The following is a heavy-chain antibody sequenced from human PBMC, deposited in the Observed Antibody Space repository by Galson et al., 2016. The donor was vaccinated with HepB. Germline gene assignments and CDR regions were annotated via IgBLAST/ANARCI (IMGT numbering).Heavy chain of an antibody. Sequence: SLRLSCAASGVTVSNNYMSWVRQAPGRGLEWVSVIYSGGDTYYADSVTGRFTISRDNAENSVSLQMNNLRAEDTAVYYCTRVLSLGMPGGFEIWGQGTTVTVAS. D-gene: IGHD2-2*01. J-gene: IGHJ6*02. CDR1: GVTVSNNY. CDR3: TRVLSLGMPGGFEI. CDR2: IYSGGDT. V-gene: IGHV3-66*01.